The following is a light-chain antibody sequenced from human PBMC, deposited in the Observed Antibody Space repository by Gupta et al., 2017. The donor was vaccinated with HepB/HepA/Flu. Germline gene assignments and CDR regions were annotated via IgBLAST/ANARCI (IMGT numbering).Light chain of an antibody. CDR2: LKSSGNY. CDR3: ETWESNTRV. J-gene: IGLJ3*02. Sequence: HPVLTPSSSVSASLGSSVDLSCTLSIGHVNYIITSHQQQPGKAPRYLLNLKSSGNYNRGNGVPDRFSGSRSGADRCLTISNLQSENEAVYYCETWESNTRVFGGGTKLTVL. V-gene: IGLV4-60*03. CDR1: IGHVNYI.